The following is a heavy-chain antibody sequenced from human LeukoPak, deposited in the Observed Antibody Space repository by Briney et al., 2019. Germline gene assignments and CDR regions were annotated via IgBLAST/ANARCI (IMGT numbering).Heavy chain of an antibody. V-gene: IGHV3-23*01. CDR1: EFTFDNYA. J-gene: IGHJ4*02. Sequence: GGSLRLSCAASEFTFDNYAMSWVRQAPGKGLEWVSVISGSGCYSYYADSVKGRFTVSRDNSKTTLYLQMNSLRADDTDVYYCAKGGPTGSNYFDFWGQGTLVTVSS. CDR3: AKGGPTGSNYFDF. CDR2: ISGSGCYS. D-gene: IGHD1-26*01.